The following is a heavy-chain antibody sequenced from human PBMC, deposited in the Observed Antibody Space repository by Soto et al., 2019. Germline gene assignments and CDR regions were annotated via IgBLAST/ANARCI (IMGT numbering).Heavy chain of an antibody. Sequence: PSETLSLTCAVYGGSFSGYYWSWIRQPPGKGLEWIGEINHSGSTNYDPSLESRVTISVDTSKNQFSLKLSSVTAADTAVYYCARVVMTYYYYYYGMDVWGQGTTVTVSS. D-gene: IGHD3-22*01. CDR2: INHSGST. CDR1: GGSFSGYY. CDR3: ARVVMTYYYYYYGMDV. V-gene: IGHV4-34*01. J-gene: IGHJ6*02.